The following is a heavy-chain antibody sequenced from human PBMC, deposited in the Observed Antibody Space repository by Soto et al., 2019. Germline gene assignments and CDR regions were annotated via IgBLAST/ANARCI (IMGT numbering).Heavy chain of an antibody. J-gene: IGHJ3*02. CDR1: GFTFSDYY. V-gene: IGHV3-11*05. CDR2: ISSSNSYT. CDR3: ARHVHDAFDI. D-gene: IGHD3-10*02. Sequence: QVPLVESGGGLVKPGGSLRLSCAASGFTFSDYYMSWIRQAPGKGREWVSYISSSNSYTNYADSVKGRFTISRDNAKTSLYLQMNSLRADDTAVYYCARHVHDAFDIWGQGTMVTVSS.